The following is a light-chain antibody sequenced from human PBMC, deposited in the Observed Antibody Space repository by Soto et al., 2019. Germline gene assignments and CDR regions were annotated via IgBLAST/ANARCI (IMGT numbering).Light chain of an antibody. CDR1: SSDVGGYNH. V-gene: IGLV2-14*03. CDR2: DVC. CDR3: NSFTTTNTYV. J-gene: IGLJ1*01. Sequence: QSVLTQPASVSGAPGQSITISCNGTSSDVGGYNHVSWYQHHPGKAPRLMIFDVCSRPSGVSNRSSGSKSGNTASLTISGLQAEDEADYYCNSFTTTNTYVFGTGTKVTVL.